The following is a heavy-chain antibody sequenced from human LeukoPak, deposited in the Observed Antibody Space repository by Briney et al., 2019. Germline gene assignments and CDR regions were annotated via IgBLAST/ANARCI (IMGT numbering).Heavy chain of an antibody. D-gene: IGHD5-24*01. CDR1: GLTFRSFW. CDR2: INQEGTER. CDR3: ARERDGRFFDY. Sequence: GGSLRLSCTVSGLTFRSFWMSWVRQAPGKGLEWVANINQEGTERYFVDSVRGRFTISRDNAKNSLHLRMNTLTAEDTAVYYCARERDGRFFDYWGHGTLVTVSS. J-gene: IGHJ4*01. V-gene: IGHV3-7*01.